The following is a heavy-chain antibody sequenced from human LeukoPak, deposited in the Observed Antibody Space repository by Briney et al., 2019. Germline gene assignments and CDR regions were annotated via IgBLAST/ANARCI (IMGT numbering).Heavy chain of an antibody. J-gene: IGHJ6*03. CDR2: IIPIFGTA. CDR1: GGTFSSYA. CDR3: ARDAGYCSSTSCSTQGYYYYMDV. D-gene: IGHD2-2*02. V-gene: IGHV1-69*13. Sequence: SVKVSCKASGGTFSSYAISWVRQAPGQGLEWMGGIIPIFGTANYAQKFQGRVTITADESTSTAYMELSSLRSEDTAVYYCARDAGYCSSTSCSTQGYYYYMDVWGKGTTVTVSS.